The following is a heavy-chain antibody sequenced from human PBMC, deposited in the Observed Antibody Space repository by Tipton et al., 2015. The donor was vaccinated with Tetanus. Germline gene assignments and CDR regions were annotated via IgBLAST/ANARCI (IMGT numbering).Heavy chain of an antibody. CDR2: VFYSGST. V-gene: IGHV4-59*12. CDR1: GGSFSNDY. Sequence: TLSLTCAVYGGSFSNDYWSWVRQPPGKGLEWLGYVFYSGSTDLNPSLKSRVTISVDTSNNLFSLKLTSVTAADTVVYYCARSDMVRGVNWFDPWGQGTLVTVSS. J-gene: IGHJ5*02. D-gene: IGHD3-10*01. CDR3: ARSDMVRGVNWFDP.